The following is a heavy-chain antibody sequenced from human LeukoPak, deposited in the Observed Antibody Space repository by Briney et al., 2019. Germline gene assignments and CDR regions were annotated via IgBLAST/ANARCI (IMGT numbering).Heavy chain of an antibody. J-gene: IGHJ4*02. CDR2: INSDGSWT. CDR1: GNYW. Sequence: GGSLRLSCAASGNYWMHWVRQALGKGLVWVSHINSDGSWTSYADSVKGRFTISKDNAKNTVYLQMNNLRAEDTAVYYCVSFYEAYWGRGTLVTVSS. V-gene: IGHV3-74*01. D-gene: IGHD2/OR15-2a*01. CDR3: VSFYEAY.